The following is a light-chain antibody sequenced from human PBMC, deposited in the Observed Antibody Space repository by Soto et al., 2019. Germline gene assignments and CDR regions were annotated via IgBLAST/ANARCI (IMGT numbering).Light chain of an antibody. CDR1: QGIRNN. V-gene: IGKV1-17*01. Sequence: DIQMNQSPSSRFASVGDRVSITCRSSQGIRNNLGWYQQRPGKAPKRLIYGTSNLQTGVPSRFTGSGYGTDFTLTISSLQPEDFETYYCLPHETCPRTFGQGTKGDIK. CDR2: GTS. CDR3: LPHETCPRT. J-gene: IGKJ1*01.